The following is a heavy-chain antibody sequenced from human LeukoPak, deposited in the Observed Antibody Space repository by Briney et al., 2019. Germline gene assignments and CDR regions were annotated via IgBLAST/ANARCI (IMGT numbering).Heavy chain of an antibody. CDR3: ARDHQLPYRLWFDP. V-gene: IGHV1-18*01. J-gene: IGHJ5*02. D-gene: IGHD2-2*02. CDR2: ISAYNGNT. Sequence: ASVTVSCKASGYTFTSYGMSWVGQAPGEGREGMGWISAYNGNTHYAQTLHRTLTMPPDTSTSTAYLELRSLRSHDTAVYYCARDHQLPYRLWFDPWGQGTLVPVSS. CDR1: GYTFTSYG.